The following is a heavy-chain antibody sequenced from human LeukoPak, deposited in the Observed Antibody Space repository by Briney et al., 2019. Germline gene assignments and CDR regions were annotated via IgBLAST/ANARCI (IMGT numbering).Heavy chain of an antibody. V-gene: IGHV5-10-1*01. CDR3: ARLPTDSGYDYMYFYH. CDR2: IDPSDSYT. CDR1: GYSFPSYW. D-gene: IGHD5-12*01. Sequence: GESLQISCKGSGYSFPSYWISWVRQVPGKGLEWMGRIDPSDSYTSYSPSFQGHVTMSADESISTAYLQWSSLQASDTAMYYCARLPTDSGYDYMYFYHWGQGTLVTVSS. J-gene: IGHJ1*01.